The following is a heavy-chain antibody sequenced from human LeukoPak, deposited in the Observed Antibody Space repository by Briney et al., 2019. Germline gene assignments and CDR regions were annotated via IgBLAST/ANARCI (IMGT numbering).Heavy chain of an antibody. CDR3: TLYNY. V-gene: IGHV1-46*01. CDR2: INPGGDNT. J-gene: IGHJ4*02. D-gene: IGHD2-2*02. Sequence: ASVKVSCKASGYTFTKSYIHWVRQAPGQRLEWMGLINPGGDNTNYAQNFQGRVTMTSDTSARTVYMELSSLRSEDTAVYYCTLYNYWGQGTLVTVSS. CDR1: GYTFTKSY.